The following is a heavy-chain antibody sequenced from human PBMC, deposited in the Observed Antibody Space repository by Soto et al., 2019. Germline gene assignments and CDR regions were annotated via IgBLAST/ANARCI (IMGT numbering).Heavy chain of an antibody. CDR3: ARDFAIAARGYYYYGMDV. J-gene: IGHJ6*02. CDR2: IYYSGST. Sequence: SETLSLTCTVSGGSISSYYWSWIRQPPGKGLEWIGYIYYSGSTNYNPSLKSRVTISVDTSKNQFSLKLSSVTAADTAVYYCARDFAIAARGYYYYGMDVWGQRTTVTVSS. CDR1: GGSISSYY. V-gene: IGHV4-59*01. D-gene: IGHD6-6*01.